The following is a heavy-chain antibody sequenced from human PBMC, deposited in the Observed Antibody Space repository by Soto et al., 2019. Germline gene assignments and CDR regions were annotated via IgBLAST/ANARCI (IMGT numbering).Heavy chain of an antibody. Sequence: GASVKVSCKASGYTFTGYYMHWVRQAPGQGLEWMGWINPNSGGTNYAQKFQGWVTMTRDTSISTAYMELSRLRSDDTAVYYCARGGLRYSSYYYYYMDVWGKGTTVTGSS. CDR3: ARGGLRYSSYYYYYMDV. CDR2: INPNSGGT. V-gene: IGHV1-2*04. J-gene: IGHJ6*03. CDR1: GYTFTGYY. D-gene: IGHD3-9*01.